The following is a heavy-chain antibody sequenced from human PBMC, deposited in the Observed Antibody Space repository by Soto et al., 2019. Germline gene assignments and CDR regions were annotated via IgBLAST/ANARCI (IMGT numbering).Heavy chain of an antibody. CDR2: IYYSGST. CDR3: ARYGSGSSVWFDP. D-gene: IGHD3-10*01. CDR1: GGSISSYY. J-gene: IGHJ5*02. V-gene: IGHV4-59*01. Sequence: SQTLSLSCTVSGGSISSYYWSWIRQPPGKGLEWIGYIYYSGSTNYNPSLKSRVTISVDTSKNQFSLKLSSVTAADTAVYYCARYGSGSSVWFDPWGQGTLVNVSS.